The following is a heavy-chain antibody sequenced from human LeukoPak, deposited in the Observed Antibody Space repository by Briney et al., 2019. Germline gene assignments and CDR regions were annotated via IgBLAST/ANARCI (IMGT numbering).Heavy chain of an antibody. D-gene: IGHD3-22*01. V-gene: IGHV5-51*01. CDR3: TRHYYYDSSGSYAFDI. Sequence: GESLKISRKGSGYSFTSYWNGWVRPMPGKGLEWMGIIYPGDSDTRYSPSFQGQVTISADKSISTAYLQWSSLKASDTAMYYCTRHYYYDSSGSYAFDIWGQGTMVTVSS. CDR2: IYPGDSDT. J-gene: IGHJ3*02. CDR1: GYSFTSYW.